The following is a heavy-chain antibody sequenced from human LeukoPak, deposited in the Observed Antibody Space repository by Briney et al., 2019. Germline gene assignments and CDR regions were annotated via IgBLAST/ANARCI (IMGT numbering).Heavy chain of an antibody. J-gene: IGHJ4*02. CDR1: GFTFSDYY. V-gene: IGHV3-11*06. Sequence: GGSLRLSCAASGFTFSDYYMSWIRQAPGEGLEWVSYISSSSSNRNYADSVKGRFTISRDNAKNSLDLQMNSLRAEDTAVYYCARAQYYLDSWGQGTLVTVSS. CDR2: ISSSSSNR. CDR3: ARAQYYLDS.